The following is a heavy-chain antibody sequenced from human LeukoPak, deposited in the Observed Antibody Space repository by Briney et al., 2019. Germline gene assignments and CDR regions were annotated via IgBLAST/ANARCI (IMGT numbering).Heavy chain of an antibody. J-gene: IGHJ3*02. CDR3: ARRRANSSARRVSAFDI. CDR2: INHSGST. D-gene: IGHD6-25*01. V-gene: IGHV4-34*01. Sequence: SETLSLTCAVYGGSFSGYYWSWIRQPPGKGLEWIGEINHSGSTNYNPSLKSRVTISVDTSKNQFSLKLSSVTAADTAVYYCARRRANSSARRVSAFDIWGQGTMVTVSS. CDR1: GGSFSGYY.